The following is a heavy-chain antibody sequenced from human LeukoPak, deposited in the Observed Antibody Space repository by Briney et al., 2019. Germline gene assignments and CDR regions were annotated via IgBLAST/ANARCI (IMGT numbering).Heavy chain of an antibody. V-gene: IGHV3-23*01. CDR1: RFTFSSYA. CDR2: VSGSGGST. D-gene: IGHD3-22*01. Sequence: GGSLRLSCAASRFTFSSYAMSWVRQAPGKGLEWVSGVSGSGGSTHYGGSVKGRFTISRDNSKSTLYLQMNSLRAEDTAVYYCAKETASGYGAFDFWGQGTMVTVSS. J-gene: IGHJ3*01. CDR3: AKETASGYGAFDF.